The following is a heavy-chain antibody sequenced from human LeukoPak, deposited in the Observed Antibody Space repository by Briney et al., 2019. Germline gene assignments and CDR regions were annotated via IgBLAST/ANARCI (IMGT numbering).Heavy chain of an antibody. V-gene: IGHV4-38-2*02. CDR3: ARHSPRVVRGNWFDP. CDR2: IFHSGST. CDR1: GYSISSGYY. Sequence: SETLSLTCTVSGYSISSGYYWGWIRQPPGKGLEWIGSIFHSGSTYYNPSLKSRVTISVDTSKNQFSLKLSSVTAADTAVYYCARHSPRVVRGNWFDPWGQGTLVTVSS. D-gene: IGHD3-10*01. J-gene: IGHJ5*02.